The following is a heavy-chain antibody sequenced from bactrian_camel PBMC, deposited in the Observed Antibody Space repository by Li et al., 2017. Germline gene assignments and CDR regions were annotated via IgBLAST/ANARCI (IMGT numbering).Heavy chain of an antibody. CDR1: GYTYSSYC. V-gene: IGHV3S55*01. Sequence: HVQLVESGGGSVQAGGSLRLSCAASGYTYSSYCMGWYRQAPGKEREGVAAIDSDGSTSYADSVEGRFTISKDNAKNTLYLQMNSLKPEDTAVYYCVKPNPDARGGFDHWGQGTQVTVS. J-gene: IGHJ4*01. D-gene: IGHD1*01. CDR2: IDSDGST. CDR3: VKPNPDARGGFDH.